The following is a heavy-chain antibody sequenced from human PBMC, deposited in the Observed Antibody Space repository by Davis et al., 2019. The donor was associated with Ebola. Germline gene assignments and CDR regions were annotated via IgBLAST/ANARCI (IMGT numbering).Heavy chain of an antibody. V-gene: IGHV6-1*01. CDR1: GNSVSTNSAA. Sequence: HSQTLSLTCAISGNSVSTNSAACNWIRQSPSRGLEWLGRTYYSSKWYYDYAVSVKSRITINPDTSKNQFSLQLNSVTPEDTALYYCARGWLRGGMDVWGEGTTVTVSS. D-gene: IGHD5-18*01. CDR3: ARGWLRGGMDV. J-gene: IGHJ6*04. CDR2: TYYSSKWYY.